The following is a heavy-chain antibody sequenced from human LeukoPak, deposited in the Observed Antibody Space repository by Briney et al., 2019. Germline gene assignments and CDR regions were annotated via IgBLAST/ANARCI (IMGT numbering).Heavy chain of an antibody. V-gene: IGHV3-7*04. CDR1: GFTFSSYW. D-gene: IGHD3-9*01. CDR3: ARGLLSNPYYDILTGYYTSGMDV. Sequence: GGSLRLSCAASGFTFSSYWMAWVRQAPGKRPEWVANLRQDGGEKYYVDSVKGRFTISRDNAKNSLYLQMNSLRVEDTAMYYCARGLLSNPYYDILTGYYTSGMDVWGQGTTVTVSS. CDR2: LRQDGGEK. J-gene: IGHJ6*02.